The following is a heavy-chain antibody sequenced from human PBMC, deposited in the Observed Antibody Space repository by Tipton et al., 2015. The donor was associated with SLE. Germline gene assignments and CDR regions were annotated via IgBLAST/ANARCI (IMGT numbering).Heavy chain of an antibody. CDR1: GYTFTGYY. CDR3: ARVRGSSGLVRAEYFQH. Sequence: QVQLVQSGAEVKKPGASVKVSCKASGYTFTGYYMHWVRQAPGQGLEWMGRINPNSGGTNYAQKFQGRVTMTRDTSISTAYMELSRLRSDDTAVYYCARVRGSSGLVRAEYFQHWGQGTLVTVSS. J-gene: IGHJ1*01. CDR2: INPNSGGT. D-gene: IGHD6-19*01. V-gene: IGHV1-2*06.